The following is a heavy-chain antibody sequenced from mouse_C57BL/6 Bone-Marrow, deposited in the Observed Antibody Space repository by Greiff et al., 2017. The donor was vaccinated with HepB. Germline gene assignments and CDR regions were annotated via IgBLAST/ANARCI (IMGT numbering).Heavy chain of an antibody. V-gene: IGHV3-3*01. Sequence: EVQGVESGPSLVRPSQTLSLTCTVTGFSINSDCYWIWIRQFPGNKLEYIGYTFYSGITYYNPSLESRTYITRDTSKNQFSLKLSSVTTEDTATYYCARYRVTTVVAPYFDYWGQGTTLTVSS. CDR1: GFSINSDCY. CDR3: ARYRVTTVVAPYFDY. D-gene: IGHD1-1*01. J-gene: IGHJ2*01. CDR2: TFYSGIT.